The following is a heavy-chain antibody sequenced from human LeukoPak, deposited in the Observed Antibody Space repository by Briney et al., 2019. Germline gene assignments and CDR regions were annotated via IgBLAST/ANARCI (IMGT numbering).Heavy chain of an antibody. CDR1: GFTFSTYS. CDR2: ISSSSTYM. Sequence: GGSLRLSCVVSGFTFSTYSMSWVRQAPGKGLEWVSSISSSSTYMYYADSVKGRFTISRDNAKDSVYLQVNSLRDDDTAMYYCARGWYSTARIAIFDYWGQGTLVTVSS. V-gene: IGHV3-21*01. CDR3: ARGWYSTARIAIFDY. D-gene: IGHD6-13*01. J-gene: IGHJ4*02.